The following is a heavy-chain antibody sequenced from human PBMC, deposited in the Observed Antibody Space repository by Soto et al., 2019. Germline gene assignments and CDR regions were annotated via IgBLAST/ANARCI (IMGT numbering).Heavy chain of an antibody. CDR3: STVQILGGDYYGMDV. V-gene: IGHV1-24*01. Sequence: ASVKVSCKVSGYTLTELSMHWVRQAPGKGLEWMGGFDPEDGETIYAQKFQGRVTMTEDTSTDTAYMELSSLRSEDTAVYYCSTVQILGGDYYGMDVWGQGTTVTVSS. D-gene: IGHD5-18*01. CDR1: GYTLTELS. CDR2: FDPEDGET. J-gene: IGHJ6*02.